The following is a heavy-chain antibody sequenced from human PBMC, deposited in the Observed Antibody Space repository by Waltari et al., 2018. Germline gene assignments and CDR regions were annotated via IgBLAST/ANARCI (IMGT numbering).Heavy chain of an antibody. CDR2: ISPGDSKT. CDR1: GYNFTNYW. D-gene: IGHD3-22*01. Sequence: EVHLVPSGAEANEPGEPLKISRKPSGYNFTNYWIGWVRQMPGQGLEWMGIISPGDSKTMYSPSFRGQVTISADKSITTAYLQWNSLKASDTAVYYCGRPPILTNGYYYFDSWGQGALVTVSS. V-gene: IGHV5-51*01. J-gene: IGHJ4*02. CDR3: GRPPILTNGYYYFDS.